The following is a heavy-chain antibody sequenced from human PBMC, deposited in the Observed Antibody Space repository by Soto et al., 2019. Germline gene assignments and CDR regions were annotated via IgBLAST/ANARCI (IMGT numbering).Heavy chain of an antibody. CDR1: GYSFTANY. CDR2: INPRSGSA. V-gene: IGHV1-2*02. J-gene: IGHJ5*02. D-gene: IGHD3-3*01. CDR3: AREVKEGLLDRGWFDP. Sequence: ASVKVSCKAYGYSFTANYIHWVLQAPGQGLESLGWINPRSGSAKYAQKFQGRVTMTRDTSITTAYMDLTSLTSDDTAVYYCAREVKEGLLDRGWFDPWGQGTQVTVSS.